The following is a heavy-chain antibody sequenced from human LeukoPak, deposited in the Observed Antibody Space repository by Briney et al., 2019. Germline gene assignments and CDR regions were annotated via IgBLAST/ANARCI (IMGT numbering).Heavy chain of an antibody. J-gene: IGHJ6*03. V-gene: IGHV3-23*01. CDR1: GFTFSSYA. CDR2: ISGSGGST. Sequence: GGSLRLSCAASGFTFSSYAMSWVRQAPGKGLEWVSAISGSGGSTYYADSVKGRFTISRDNSKNTLYLQMNSLRAEDTAVYYCAKEPLYDFWSGYYQYYYYYYMDVWGKGTTVTVSS. D-gene: IGHD3-3*01. CDR3: AKEPLYDFWSGYYQYYYYYYMDV.